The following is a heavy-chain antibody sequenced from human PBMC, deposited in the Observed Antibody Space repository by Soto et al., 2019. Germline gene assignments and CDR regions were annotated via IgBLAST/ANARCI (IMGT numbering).Heavy chain of an antibody. J-gene: IGHJ4*02. CDR3: ARGPSSLTRFDY. D-gene: IGHD2-2*01. CDR2: ISYDGSNK. CDR1: GFTFSSYA. Sequence: QVQLVESGGGVVQPGRSLRLSCAASGFTFSSYAMHWVRQAPGKGLEWVAVISYDGSNKYYADSMKGRFTISRDNSKNTLYLQMNSLRPEDTAVYYCARGPSSLTRFDYWGQGTLVTVSS. V-gene: IGHV3-30-3*01.